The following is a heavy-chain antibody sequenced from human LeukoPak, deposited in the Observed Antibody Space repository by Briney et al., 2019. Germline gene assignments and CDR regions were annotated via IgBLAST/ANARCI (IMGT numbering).Heavy chain of an antibody. D-gene: IGHD5-24*01. CDR1: GYTFTGYY. CDR3: ARGRDGYNPIDY. J-gene: IGHJ4*02. V-gene: IGHV1-2*02. CDR2: INPNSGGT. Sequence: ASVKVSCKASGYTFTGYYMHWVRQAPGQGLEWMGWINPNSGGTNYGQKFQGRVTMTRDTSISTAYMELSRLRSDDTAVYYCARGRDGYNPIDYWGQGTLVTVSS.